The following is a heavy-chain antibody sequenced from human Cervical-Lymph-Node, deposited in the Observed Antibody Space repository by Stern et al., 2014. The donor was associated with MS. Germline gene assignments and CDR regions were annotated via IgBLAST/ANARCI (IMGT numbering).Heavy chain of an antibody. Sequence: QDQLVQSGAEVKKPGASVKVSCKASGGTFSNSDISWVRQAPGQGLEWIGMIIPIFGTANYAQKFQGRVTITADESTSTVYVELSSLRSEDTAVFYCAGDLALTTGYYFDYWGQGTLVTVSS. V-gene: IGHV1-69*15. CDR3: AGDLALTTGYYFDY. CDR2: IIPIFGTA. D-gene: IGHD4-11*01. J-gene: IGHJ4*02. CDR1: GGTFSNSD.